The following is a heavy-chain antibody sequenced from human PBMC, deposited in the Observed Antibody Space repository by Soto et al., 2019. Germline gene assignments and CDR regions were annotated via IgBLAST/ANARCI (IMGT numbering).Heavy chain of an antibody. CDR1: GYSFTSYW. CDR3: AXHRVVVVPADISVQGMDV. J-gene: IGHJ6*02. D-gene: IGHD2-2*02. V-gene: IGHV5-10-1*01. CDR2: IDPIYSYT. Sequence: PGESLKISCKGSGYSFTSYWIIWVRQMPVKGLEFMGSIDPIYSYTNYSPSFQGHVTISSYNSISTSYLQLISLKASDTAMYYFAXHRVVVVPADISVQGMDVWGQGTTVTVS.